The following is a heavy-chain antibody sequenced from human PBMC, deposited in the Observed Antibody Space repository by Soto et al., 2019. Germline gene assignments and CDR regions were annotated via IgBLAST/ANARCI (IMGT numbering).Heavy chain of an antibody. J-gene: IGHJ5*02. CDR2: FFIGGNT. D-gene: IGHD2-15*01. V-gene: IGHV4-39*07. CDR3: ARLGCSGGSCPFDP. Sequence: PSETLSLTCTVSGGSISSSTYYWGWMRQPPGKGLEWIASFFIGGNTYYNPSLKSRVTISVDTSKNQFSLNLNSVTAADTAVYYCARLGCSGGSCPFDPWGQGTLVTVSS. CDR1: GGSISSSTYY.